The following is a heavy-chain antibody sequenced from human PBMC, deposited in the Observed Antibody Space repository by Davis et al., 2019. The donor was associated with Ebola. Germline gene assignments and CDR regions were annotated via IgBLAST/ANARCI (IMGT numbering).Heavy chain of an antibody. CDR3: ARGRFLEWLIDY. V-gene: IGHV4-61*01. CDR2: IYYSGST. CDR1: GGSISSAFHF. D-gene: IGHD3-3*01. Sequence: PSETLSLTCSVSGGSISSAFHFWGWFRQPPGKGLEWIGYIYYSGSTNYNPSLKSRVTISVDTSKNQFSLKLSSVTAADTAVYYCARGRFLEWLIDYWGQGTLVTVSS. J-gene: IGHJ4*02.